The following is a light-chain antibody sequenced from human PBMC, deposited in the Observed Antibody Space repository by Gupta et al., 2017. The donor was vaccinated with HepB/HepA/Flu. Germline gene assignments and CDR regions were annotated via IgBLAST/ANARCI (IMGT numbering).Light chain of an antibody. CDR1: QSISSY. Sequence: DIQMTQSPSSLSASVGDRVTITCRASQSISSYLNWYQQKPGKAPKLLIYATSTLQSGVPSRFTGSGSGTDFTLTISSRQQEDFATYYCQQSFSTLSWTFGQGTKVEIK. CDR2: ATS. J-gene: IGKJ1*01. CDR3: QQSFSTLSWT. V-gene: IGKV1-39*01.